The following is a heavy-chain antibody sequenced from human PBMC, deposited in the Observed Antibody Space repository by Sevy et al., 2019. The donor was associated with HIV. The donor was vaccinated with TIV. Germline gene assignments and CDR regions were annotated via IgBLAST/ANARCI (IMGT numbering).Heavy chain of an antibody. CDR1: GGSVSSSDYY. D-gene: IGHD5-18*01. J-gene: IGHJ4*02. CDR2: IYYSGGT. CDR3: ASKRGYSSGPFDY. Sequence: SETLSLTCTVSGGSVSSSDYYWSWIRQPPGKGLQWVGYIYYSGGTYYNPFLNSRVSMSVDTSKTQFSLKLSSVTAADTAVYYCASKRGYSSGPFDYWGQGTLVTVSS. V-gene: IGHV4-30-4*01.